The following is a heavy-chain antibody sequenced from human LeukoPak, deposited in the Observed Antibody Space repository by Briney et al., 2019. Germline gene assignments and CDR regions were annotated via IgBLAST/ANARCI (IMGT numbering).Heavy chain of an antibody. J-gene: IGHJ4*02. CDR3: ARGREDIVVVVAATWGAVDY. CDR1: GGSFSSSNW. V-gene: IGHV4-4*02. D-gene: IGHD2-15*01. CDR2: IYHSGST. Sequence: PSETLSLTCAVSGGSFSSSNWWSWVRQSPGMGLEWIGDIYHSGSTNYNPSLKSRVSISLDKSKNQFSLRLSSVTAADTAVYYCARGREDIVVVVAATWGAVDYWGQGTLVTVSS.